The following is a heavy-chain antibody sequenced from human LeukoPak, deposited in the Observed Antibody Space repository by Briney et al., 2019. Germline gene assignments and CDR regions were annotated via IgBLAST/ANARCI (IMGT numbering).Heavy chain of an antibody. Sequence: GGSLRLSCAASGFTFSSYWMHWARQAPGKGLVWVSRINSDGSSTTYADSVKGRFTISRDNAKNTLYLQMNSLRTEDTAVYYCARVYKSTNGTCADYWGQGTLVTVSS. V-gene: IGHV3-74*01. CDR2: INSDGSST. J-gene: IGHJ4*02. CDR1: GFTFSSYW. D-gene: IGHD2-8*01. CDR3: ARVYKSTNGTCADY.